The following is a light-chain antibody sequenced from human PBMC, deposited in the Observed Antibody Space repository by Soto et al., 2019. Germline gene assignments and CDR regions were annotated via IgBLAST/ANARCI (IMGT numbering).Light chain of an antibody. J-gene: IGKJ4*01. CDR3: QQYKNWPPLT. CDR2: EAS. Sequence: EIVLTQSPGTLSLSPVERATLSCRASQSVSSTYLTWYQQKPGQAPRLLIYEASRRATGIPARFSGSGSGTDFTLTITSLQSEDFAVYYCQQYKNWPPLTFGGGTKVDIK. V-gene: IGKV3D-20*02. CDR1: QSVSSTY.